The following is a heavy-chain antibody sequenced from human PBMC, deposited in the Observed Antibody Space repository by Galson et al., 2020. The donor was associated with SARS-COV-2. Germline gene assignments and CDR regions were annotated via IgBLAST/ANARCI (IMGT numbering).Heavy chain of an antibody. D-gene: IGHD3-10*01. V-gene: IGHV3-30*04. CDR1: GFTFSSYA. CDR2: ISYDGSNK. J-gene: IGHJ4*02. CDR3: AREIVLPGECFDY. Sequence: GESLKISCAASGFTFSSYAMHWVRQAPGKGLEWVAVISYDGSNKYYADSVKGRFTISRDNSKNTLYLQMNSLRAEDTAVYYCAREIVLPGECFDYWGQGTLVTVSS.